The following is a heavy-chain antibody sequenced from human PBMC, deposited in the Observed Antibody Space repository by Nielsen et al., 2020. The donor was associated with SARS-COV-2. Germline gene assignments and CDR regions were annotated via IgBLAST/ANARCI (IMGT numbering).Heavy chain of an antibody. CDR1: GFTFRTYA. Sequence: GESLKISCTASGFTFRTYAMSWVRQAPGKGLEWVSVIYSGGSSTYYADSVKGRFTISRDNSKNTLYLQMNSLRAEDTAVYYCATLGYWGQGTLVTVSS. CDR3: ATLGY. V-gene: IGHV3-23*03. J-gene: IGHJ4*02. D-gene: IGHD3-16*01. CDR2: IYSGGSST.